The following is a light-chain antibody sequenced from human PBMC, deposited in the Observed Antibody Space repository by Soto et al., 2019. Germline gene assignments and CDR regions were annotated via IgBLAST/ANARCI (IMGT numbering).Light chain of an antibody. CDR2: RTN. CDR1: SSNIGSNY. V-gene: IGLV1-47*01. Sequence: QSVLTQPPSASGTPGQRVTISCSGSSSNIGSNYVYWYQQLPGTAPKLLIYRTNQQPSGVPDRFSGSKSGTSASLAISGLRSEYEADYYCAAWDYSLSGWVFGGGTKLTVL. J-gene: IGLJ3*02. CDR3: AAWDYSLSGWV.